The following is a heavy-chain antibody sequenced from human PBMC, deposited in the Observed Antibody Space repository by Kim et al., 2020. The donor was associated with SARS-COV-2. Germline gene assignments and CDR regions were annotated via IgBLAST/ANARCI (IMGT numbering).Heavy chain of an antibody. CDR2: INSDGGDT. J-gene: IGHJ5*02. CDR3: ARGTFRQAFDP. Sequence: GGSLRLSCEASGFTFSNYWMNWVRQAPGKGLVWVSRINSDGGDTHYADSVKGRFTISRDNAENTLHLQLNSLGVEDTAIYYCARGTFRQAFDPWGEGTLVTVSS. CDR1: GFTFSNYW. V-gene: IGHV3-74*01.